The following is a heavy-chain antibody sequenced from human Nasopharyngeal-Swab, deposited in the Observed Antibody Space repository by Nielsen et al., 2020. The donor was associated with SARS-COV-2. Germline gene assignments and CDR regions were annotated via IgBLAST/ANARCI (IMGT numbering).Heavy chain of an antibody. CDR3: ARTPGYYYDSSGYDY. J-gene: IGHJ4*02. V-gene: IGHV3-48*02. CDR1: GFTFSSYS. Sequence: GESLKISCAASGFTFSSYSMNWVRQAPGKGLEWVSYISSSSSSMHYADSVKGRFTISRDNAKNSLCLQMNSLRDEDTAVYYCARTPGYYYDSSGYDYWGQGTPVTVSS. CDR2: ISSSSSSM. D-gene: IGHD3-22*01.